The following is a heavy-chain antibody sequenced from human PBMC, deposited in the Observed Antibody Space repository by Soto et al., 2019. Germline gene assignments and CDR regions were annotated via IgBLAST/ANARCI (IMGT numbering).Heavy chain of an antibody. CDR3: ARHYCSSTSCPGGYYYYGMDV. Sequence: PGESLKISCKGSGYSFTSYWIGWVRQMPGKGLEWMGIIYPGDSDTRYSPSFQGQVTISADKSISTAYLQWSSLKASDTAMYYCARHYCSSTSCPGGYYYYGMDVWGQGTTVTVSS. V-gene: IGHV5-51*01. CDR1: GYSFTSYW. CDR2: IYPGDSDT. D-gene: IGHD2-2*01. J-gene: IGHJ6*02.